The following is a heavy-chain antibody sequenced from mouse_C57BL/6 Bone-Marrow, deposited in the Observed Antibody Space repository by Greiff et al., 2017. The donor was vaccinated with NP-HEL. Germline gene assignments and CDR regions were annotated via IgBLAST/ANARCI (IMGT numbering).Heavy chain of an antibody. Sequence: QFQLQQSGPELVRPGVSVKISCKGSGYTFTDYAMHWVKQSHAKSLEWIGVISTYYGDASYNQKFKDKAKMTVDKSSSTAYMELARLTSEDSAVYYCARCYYDHAMDYWGQGTSVTVSS. D-gene: IGHD2-4*01. CDR2: ISTYYGDA. CDR1: GYTFTDYA. V-gene: IGHV1-67*01. J-gene: IGHJ4*01. CDR3: ARCYYDHAMDY.